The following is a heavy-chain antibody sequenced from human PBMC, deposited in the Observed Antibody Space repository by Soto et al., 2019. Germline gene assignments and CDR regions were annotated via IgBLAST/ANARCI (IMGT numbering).Heavy chain of an antibody. J-gene: IGHJ4*02. D-gene: IGHD3-10*01. Sequence: GASVKVSCKASGYTFTSYDINWVRQATGQGPEWMGWMNPDSGNTGYVQKFQGRVTMTRNTAISTAYMELSSLRSDDTAVYYCARSVGGSNINFDYWGQGTLVTVSS. V-gene: IGHV1-8*01. CDR2: MNPDSGNT. CDR1: GYTFTSYD. CDR3: ARSVGGSNINFDY.